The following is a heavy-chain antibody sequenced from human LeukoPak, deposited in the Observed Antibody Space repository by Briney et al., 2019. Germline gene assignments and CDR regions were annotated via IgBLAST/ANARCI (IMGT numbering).Heavy chain of an antibody. CDR1: GFSFRDYW. D-gene: IGHD1-1*01. CDR2: IKQDGSEK. J-gene: IGHJ4*02. Sequence: GGSLRLSCIASGFSFRDYWMSWVRQAPGKGLEWVANIKQDGSEKYYVDSVKGRFTISRDNAKNSLYLQMNSLRAEDTAVYYCARDGSNWNDVYFDYWGQGTLVTVSS. CDR3: ARDGSNWNDVYFDY. V-gene: IGHV3-7*01.